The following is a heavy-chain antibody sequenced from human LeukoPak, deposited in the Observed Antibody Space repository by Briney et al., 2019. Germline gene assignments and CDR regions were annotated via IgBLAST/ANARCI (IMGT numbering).Heavy chain of an antibody. CDR3: VGDSSGWYEGYYFDY. D-gene: IGHD6-19*01. V-gene: IGHV3-7*03. J-gene: IGHJ4*02. CDR2: IKQDGSEK. CDR1: GFTFSSYW. Sequence: RSGGSLRLSCAASGFTFSSYWMNWVRQAPGKGLEWVANIKQDGSEKYYVDSVKGRFTVSRDNSKNSLYLQMNSLRAEDTALYYCVGDSSGWYEGYYFDYWGQGTLVTVSS.